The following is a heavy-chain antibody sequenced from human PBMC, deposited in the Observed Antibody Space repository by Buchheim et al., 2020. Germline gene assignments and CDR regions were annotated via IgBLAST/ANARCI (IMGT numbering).Heavy chain of an antibody. Sequence: QVQLQESGPGLVKPSETLSLTCTVSGGSISSYYWSWIRQPPGKGLEWIGYIYYSGSTNYNTSLTSRVTISVDTSKNQFSLKLSSVTAADTAVYYCARPKRAYGSGSFFPGEIDYWGQRTL. CDR2: IYYSGST. J-gene: IGHJ4*02. V-gene: IGHV4-59*01. D-gene: IGHD3-10*01. CDR1: GGSISSYY. CDR3: ARPKRAYGSGSFFPGEIDY.